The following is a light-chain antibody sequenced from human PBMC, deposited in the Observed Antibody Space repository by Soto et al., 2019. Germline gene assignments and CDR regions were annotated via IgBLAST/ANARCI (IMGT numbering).Light chain of an antibody. CDR1: QSISSW. Sequence: DIQMTQSPSTLSASVGDRVTITCRASQSISSWLAWYQQKPGKAPKLLIYKASSLESEVPSRFTGSRSGTEFPLTLSRLQPDDLASWYCQQYHSLYTFGHGTKLEI. V-gene: IGKV1-5*03. J-gene: IGKJ2*01. CDR2: KAS. CDR3: QQYHSLYT.